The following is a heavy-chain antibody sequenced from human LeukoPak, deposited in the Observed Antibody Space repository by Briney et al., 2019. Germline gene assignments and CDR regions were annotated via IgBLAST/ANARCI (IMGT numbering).Heavy chain of an antibody. CDR3: AKAPAAGTGWFGP. V-gene: IGHV3-9*01. CDR2: ISWNSGSI. J-gene: IGHJ5*02. CDR1: GFTFDDYA. D-gene: IGHD6-13*01. Sequence: PGRSLRLSCAASGFTFDDYAMHWVRQAPGKGLEWVSGISWNSGSIGYADSVKGRFTIPRDNAKNSLYLQMNSLRAGDTALYYCAKAPAAGTGWFGPWGQGTLVTVSS.